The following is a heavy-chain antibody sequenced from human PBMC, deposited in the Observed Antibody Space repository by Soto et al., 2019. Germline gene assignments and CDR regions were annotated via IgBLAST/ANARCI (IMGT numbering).Heavy chain of an antibody. J-gene: IGHJ6*02. V-gene: IGHV1-69*13. CDR2: IIPIFGTA. CDR3: ARAGYYYDSKPPNYYGMDV. Sequence: ASVKVSCQASGGTFSSYAISWVRQAPGQGLEWMGGIIPIFGTANYAQKFQGRVTITADESTSTAYMELSSLRSEDTAVYYCARAGYYYDSKPPNYYGMDVWGQGTTVTVSS. CDR1: GGTFSSYA. D-gene: IGHD3-22*01.